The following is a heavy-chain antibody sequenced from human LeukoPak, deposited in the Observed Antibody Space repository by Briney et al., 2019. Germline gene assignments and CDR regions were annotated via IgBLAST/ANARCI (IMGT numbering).Heavy chain of an antibody. J-gene: IGHJ1*01. V-gene: IGHV4-61*05. CDR2: IYYSGST. CDR1: GGSISSSSYY. CDR3: ASTVVTSAEYFQH. Sequence: SETLSLTCTVSGGSISSSSYYWGWSRQPPGKGLEWIGYIYYSGSTNYNPSLKSRVTISVDTSKNQFSLKLSSVTAADTAVYYCASTVVTSAEYFQHWGQGTLVTVSS. D-gene: IGHD4-23*01.